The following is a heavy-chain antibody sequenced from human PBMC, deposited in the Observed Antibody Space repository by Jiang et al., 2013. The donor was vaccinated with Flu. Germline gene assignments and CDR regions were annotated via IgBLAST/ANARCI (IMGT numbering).Heavy chain of an antibody. Sequence: SGFTFSDYYMSWIRQAPGKGLEWVSYISSSSSYTNYADSVKGRFTISRDNAKNSLYLQMNSLRAEDTAVYYCAREYCSSTSCYTEDWYFDLWGRGTLVTVSS. CDR3: AREYCSSTSCYTEDWYFDL. D-gene: IGHD2-2*02. CDR2: ISSSSSYT. CDR1: GFTFSDYY. J-gene: IGHJ2*01. V-gene: IGHV3-11*05.